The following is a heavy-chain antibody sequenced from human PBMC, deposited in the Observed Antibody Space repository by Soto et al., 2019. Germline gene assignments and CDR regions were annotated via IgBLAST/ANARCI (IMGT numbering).Heavy chain of an antibody. CDR2: VYYGGSS. CDR1: GGSIDTISYY. CDR3: ASGADTVITPFDS. J-gene: IGHJ4*02. V-gene: IGHV4-39*01. D-gene: IGHD5-18*01. Sequence: SETLSLTCSVSGGSIDTISYYWAWIRQTPGRGLEWIGSVYYGGSSYYNPSLKSRVTISVDTSKSQFSLKLTSVTAADSAVYYCASGADTVITPFDSWGQGVPVTVSS.